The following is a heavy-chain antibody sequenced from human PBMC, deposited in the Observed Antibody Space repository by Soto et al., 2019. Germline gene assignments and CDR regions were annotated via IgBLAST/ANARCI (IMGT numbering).Heavy chain of an antibody. CDR2: ISAYNGNT. CDR3: ARDPHGGPTYGGTEGDAFDI. V-gene: IGHV1-18*01. J-gene: IGHJ3*02. D-gene: IGHD4-17*01. Sequence: QVQLVQSGAEVKKPGASVKVSCKASGYTFTSYGISWVRQAPGQGLEWMGWISAYNGNTNYAQKLQGRVTMTTDTSTSTAYMELRGLRSDDTAVYYCARDPHGGPTYGGTEGDAFDIWGQGTMVTVSS. CDR1: GYTFTSYG.